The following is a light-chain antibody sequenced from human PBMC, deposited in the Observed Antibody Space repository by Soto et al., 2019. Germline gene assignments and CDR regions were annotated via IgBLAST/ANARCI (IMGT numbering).Light chain of an antibody. Sequence: EIVLTQSPATLSLSPGERATLSCRASQSVSSYLAWYQQKPGQAPRLLIYDASNRATGIPARFSGSGSGTDFTLTISSLEPEVFAVYYCQQRSYSYTFGQGTKLEIK. J-gene: IGKJ2*01. CDR3: QQRSYSYT. CDR1: QSVSSY. CDR2: DAS. V-gene: IGKV3-11*01.